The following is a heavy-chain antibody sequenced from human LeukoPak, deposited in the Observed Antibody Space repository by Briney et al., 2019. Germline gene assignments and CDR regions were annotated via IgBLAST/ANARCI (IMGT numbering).Heavy chain of an antibody. CDR3: ARAYYYDVSLTPDY. D-gene: IGHD3-22*01. CDR1: GFIFSTYG. Sequence: GGSLRLSCVASGFIFSTYGMHWVRQAPGKGLEWVAVIWYDGSNEYYADSVKGRFTISRDTSKNTLYLQMNSLRAEDTAVYYCARAYYYDVSLTPDYWGQGTLVTVSS. V-gene: IGHV3-33*01. CDR2: IWYDGSNE. J-gene: IGHJ4*02.